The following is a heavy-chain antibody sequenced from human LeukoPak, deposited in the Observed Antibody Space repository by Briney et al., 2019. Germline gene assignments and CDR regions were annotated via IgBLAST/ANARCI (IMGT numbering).Heavy chain of an antibody. Sequence: GGSLRLSCGASGFTFSSYAMSWVRQAPGKGLEWVSDLSGSGGNTYYADSVKGRFTISRDNSKNTLYLQMNSLRAEDTAVYYRAKRGSYDSSGYHYYFDYWGQGTLVTVSS. CDR3: AKRGSYDSSGYHYYFDY. J-gene: IGHJ4*02. CDR1: GFTFSSYA. CDR2: LSGSGGNT. D-gene: IGHD3-22*01. V-gene: IGHV3-23*01.